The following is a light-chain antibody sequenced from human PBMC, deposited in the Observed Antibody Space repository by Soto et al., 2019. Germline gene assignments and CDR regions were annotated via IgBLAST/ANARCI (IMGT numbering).Light chain of an antibody. CDR3: QQYHDYWA. Sequence: DIQMTQSASTLSGSLGDRFTSTCRASQSGSDWLAWYQQKPGKAPKPLIYRASNLERGVPSRFSGSGSGTEFTLTINNLQPDDFATYYCQQYHDYWAFGQGTKVDTK. J-gene: IGKJ1*01. CDR2: RAS. V-gene: IGKV1-5*03. CDR1: QSGSDW.